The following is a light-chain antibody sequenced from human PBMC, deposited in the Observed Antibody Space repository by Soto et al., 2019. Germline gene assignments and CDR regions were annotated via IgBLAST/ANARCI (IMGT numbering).Light chain of an antibody. V-gene: IGKV3-20*01. J-gene: IGKJ1*01. Sequence: EIVLTQSPGTLSLSPGERATLSCRASQSVSSSYLAWYQQKPGQAPRLLIYGASSRATGIPDRFSGSGSGTDFTLTIPSLEPEDFAVYYCQQYGSSPWTFGPGTKVDTK. CDR3: QQYGSSPWT. CDR2: GAS. CDR1: QSVSSSY.